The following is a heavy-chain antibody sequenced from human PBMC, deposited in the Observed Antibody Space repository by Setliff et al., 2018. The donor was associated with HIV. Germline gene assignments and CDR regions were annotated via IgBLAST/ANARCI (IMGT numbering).Heavy chain of an antibody. CDR1: GFTFDDYA. V-gene: IGHV3-9*01. D-gene: IGHD3-10*01. CDR3: ARAAYYNGLDV. CDR2: ISWNSGSI. Sequence: PGGSLRLSCAASGFTFDDYAMHWVRQAPGKGLEWVSGISWNSGSIGYADSVKGRFTISRDKTNNTLYLQMDSLRAEDTAVYYCARAAYYNGLDVWGQGTTVTVSS. J-gene: IGHJ6*02.